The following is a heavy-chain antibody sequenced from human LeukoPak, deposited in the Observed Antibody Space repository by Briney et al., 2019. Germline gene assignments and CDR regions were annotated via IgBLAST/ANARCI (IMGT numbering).Heavy chain of an antibody. CDR2: ISAYNGNT. CDR1: GYTFTSYG. Sequence: GASVKVSCKASGYTFTSYGISWVRQAPGQGLEWMGWISAYNGNTNYAQKLQGRVTMTTDTSTSTAYMELRSLRSDDTAVYYCARDPGGDIVVVPAASPADYWGQGTLVTVSS. V-gene: IGHV1-18*01. J-gene: IGHJ4*02. CDR3: ARDPGGDIVVVPAASPADY. D-gene: IGHD2-2*01.